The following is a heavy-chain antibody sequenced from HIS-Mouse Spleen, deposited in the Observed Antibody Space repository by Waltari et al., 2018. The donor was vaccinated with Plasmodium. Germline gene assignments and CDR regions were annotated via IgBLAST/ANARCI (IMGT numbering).Heavy chain of an antibody. V-gene: IGHV1-2*02. CDR1: GYTFTGYY. CDR2: SNPNSGGT. D-gene: IGHD6-13*01. CDR3: ARDLAAAGHFDY. J-gene: IGHJ4*02. Sequence: QVQLVQSGAEVKKPGASVKVSCKASGYTFTGYYMHWVRKAPGQGLEWMGWSNPNSGGTNDAQKFQCSVTRTRDTSIRTASMKLSRLRSYDTAVYYCARDLAAAGHFDYWGQGTLVTVSS.